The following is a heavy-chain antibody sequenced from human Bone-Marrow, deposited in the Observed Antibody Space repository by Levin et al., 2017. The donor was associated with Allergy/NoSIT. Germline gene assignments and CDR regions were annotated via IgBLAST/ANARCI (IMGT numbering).Heavy chain of an antibody. D-gene: IGHD1/OR15-1a*01. J-gene: IGHJ6*02. CDR1: GFIFSKYS. CDR3: VRSESITGTEDLKVMDV. V-gene: IGHV3-21*01. CDR2: ISSTSSYI. Sequence: GGSLRLSCAASGFIFSKYSLHWVRQSPGKGLEWVSSISSTSSYISYADSVKGRFTISRDNAKNSLSLQMNSLRAEDTAVYYCVRSESITGTEDLKVMDVWGQGTTVTVSS.